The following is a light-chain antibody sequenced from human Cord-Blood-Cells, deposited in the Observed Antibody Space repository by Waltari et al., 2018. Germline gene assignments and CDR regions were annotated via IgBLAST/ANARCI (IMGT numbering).Light chain of an antibody. CDR2: AAS. J-gene: IGKJ1*01. CDR1: QSISSY. Sequence: DIQMTQSPSSLSASVGDRVTITCRASQSISSYLHWYQQRPGKAPKLLIYAASSLQSGGPSKFSGSGSGTDFTLTISSLRPEDVATYYCQQSYSTHQSFGQGTKVEIK. CDR3: QQSYSTHQS. V-gene: IGKV1-39*01.